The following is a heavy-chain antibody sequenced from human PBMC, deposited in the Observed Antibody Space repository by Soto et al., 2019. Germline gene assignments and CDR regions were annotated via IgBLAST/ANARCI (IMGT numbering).Heavy chain of an antibody. CDR2: SHPNSDGS. J-gene: IGHJ4*02. CDR3: ARDRDHYGSGSSFDY. Sequence: ASVKVSCKASGYTFTGNYLHRVRQAPGQGLEWMGWSHPNSDGSNYAQKFQGRVTMTRDTSISTAYMELSRLRSDDTAVYYCARDRDHYGSGSSFDYWRQGTLATVSS. D-gene: IGHD3-10*01. CDR1: GYTFTGNY. V-gene: IGHV1-2*02.